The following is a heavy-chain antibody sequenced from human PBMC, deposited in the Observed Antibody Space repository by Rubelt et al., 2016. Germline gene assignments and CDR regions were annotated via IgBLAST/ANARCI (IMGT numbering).Heavy chain of an antibody. CDR2: IRYDGNTQ. Sequence: VHLVESGGGLVQPGGSVRLSCAASGIIFTDYWMDWVRQAPGKGLEWVTFIRYDGNTQYYADSVKGRFTVSRDNSKNSVYLQMNNLRDEDTAVYYCARGLVRVHWSFDLWGRGTLVTVSS. J-gene: IGHJ2*01. D-gene: IGHD3-10*01. V-gene: IGHV3-30*02. CDR1: GIIFTDYW. CDR3: ARGLVRVHWSFDL.